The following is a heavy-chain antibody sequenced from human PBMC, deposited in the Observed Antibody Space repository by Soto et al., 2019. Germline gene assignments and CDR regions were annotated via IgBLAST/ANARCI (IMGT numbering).Heavy chain of an antibody. V-gene: IGHV4-4*02. CDR1: GGSISSSNW. J-gene: IGHJ5*02. CDR2: IYHSGST. CDR3: ARERYCSGGSCYANWFDP. Sequence: QVQLQESGPGLVKPSGTLSLTCAVSGGSISSSNWWNWVRQPPGKGLEWIGEIYHSGSTNYNPSLKSRVTIAVDKSKNQFSLKLSSVTAADTAVYYCARERYCSGGSCYANWFDPWGQGTLVTVSS. D-gene: IGHD2-15*01.